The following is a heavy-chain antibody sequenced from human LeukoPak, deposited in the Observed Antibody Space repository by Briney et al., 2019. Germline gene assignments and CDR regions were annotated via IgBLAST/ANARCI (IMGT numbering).Heavy chain of an antibody. CDR1: GGSISSSSYY. CDR3: ARGQIDLLRNYFDS. Sequence: ETLSLTCTVSGGSISSSSYYWGWIRQAPGKGLEWLSIIYAGGNSVSADSVKGRFIISRDNSRITVHLQMNSLRDDDTAVYYCARGQIDLLRNYFDSWGPGTLVAVSS. V-gene: IGHV3-66*01. D-gene: IGHD3-22*01. CDR2: IYAGGNS. J-gene: IGHJ4*02.